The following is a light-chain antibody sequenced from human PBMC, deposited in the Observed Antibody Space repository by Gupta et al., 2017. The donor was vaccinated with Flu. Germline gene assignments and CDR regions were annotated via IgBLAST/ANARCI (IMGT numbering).Light chain of an antibody. Sequence: RSRVHSDGNNYLSWIQQRPCQPPRLLIYKISNRVAGVPDRFSGRGGGTDVTLKISRGEAEDVGVYYCRLASSSPRYTFGQGTNLEIK. CDR1: RSRVHSDGNNY. V-gene: IGKV2-24*01. J-gene: IGKJ2*01. CDR3: RLASSSPRYT. CDR2: KIS.